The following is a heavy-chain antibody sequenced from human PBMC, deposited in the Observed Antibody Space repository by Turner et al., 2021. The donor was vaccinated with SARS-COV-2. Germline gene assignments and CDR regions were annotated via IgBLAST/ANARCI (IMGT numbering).Heavy chain of an antibody. CDR1: GDSISSYY. CDR2: IYYTGST. Sequence: QVQLQEAGPGLVKPSETLSLTCTVSGDSISSYYWSWILQPPGKGVEWIEYIYYTGSTNYNPSLKSRVTISVDTSKNQLSLKLSYVTTADTAIYCCARGIDYWGQGTLVTVSS. J-gene: IGHJ4*02. V-gene: IGHV4-59*01. CDR3: ARGIDY. D-gene: IGHD3-10*01.